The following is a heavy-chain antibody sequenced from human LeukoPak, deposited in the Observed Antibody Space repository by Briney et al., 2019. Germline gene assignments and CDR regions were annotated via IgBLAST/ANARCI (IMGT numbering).Heavy chain of an antibody. V-gene: IGHV4-61*02. Sequence: SETLSLTCAVSGGSISSGSYYWSWIRQPAGKGLEWIGRIYTSGSTNYNPSLKSRVTISVDTSKNQFSLKLSSVTAADTAVYYCARDRWSGSSVFDYWGQGILVTVSS. CDR2: IYTSGST. CDR3: ARDRWSGSSVFDY. J-gene: IGHJ4*02. CDR1: GGSISSGSYY. D-gene: IGHD1-26*01.